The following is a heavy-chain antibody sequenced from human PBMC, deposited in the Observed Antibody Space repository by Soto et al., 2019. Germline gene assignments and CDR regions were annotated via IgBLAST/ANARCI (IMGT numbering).Heavy chain of an antibody. CDR2: IKGDGSET. Sequence: GGSLRLSCAASGFTFISYWMHWVRQAPGKGLVWVSRIKGDGSETNYADSVKGRFTISRDNAKNTLYLQLNSLRAEDTAVYYCLRGNSGYGNFDYWGQGTRVTVSS. D-gene: IGHD5-12*01. CDR1: GFTFISYW. V-gene: IGHV3-74*01. J-gene: IGHJ4*02. CDR3: LRGNSGYGNFDY.